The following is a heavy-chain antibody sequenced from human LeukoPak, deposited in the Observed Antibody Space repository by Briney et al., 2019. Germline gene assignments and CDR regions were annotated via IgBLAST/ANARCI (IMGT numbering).Heavy chain of an antibody. Sequence: PSETLSLTCTVSGGSISSYYWSWIRQPAGKGLEWIGRIYTSGSTNYNPSLKSRVTMSVDTSKNQFSLKLSSVAAADTAVYYCARDYGSVVVPAAIPGWFDPWGQGTLVTVSS. CDR3: ARDYGSVVVPAAIPGWFDP. V-gene: IGHV4-4*07. J-gene: IGHJ5*02. D-gene: IGHD2-2*01. CDR2: IYTSGST. CDR1: GGSISSYY.